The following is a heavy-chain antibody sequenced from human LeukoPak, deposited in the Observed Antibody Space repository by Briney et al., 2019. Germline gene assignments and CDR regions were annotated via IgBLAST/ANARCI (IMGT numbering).Heavy chain of an antibody. CDR2: IYYSGST. CDR3: ARQFVGYSFFDY. J-gene: IGHJ4*02. Sequence: SETLSLTCTASGGSISSSSYYWGWIRQPPGKGLEWIGSIYYSGSTYYNPSLKSRVTISVDTSKNQFSLKLSSVTAADTAVYYCARQFVGYSFFDYWGQGTLVTVSS. V-gene: IGHV4-39*01. CDR1: GGSISSSSYY. D-gene: IGHD5-18*01.